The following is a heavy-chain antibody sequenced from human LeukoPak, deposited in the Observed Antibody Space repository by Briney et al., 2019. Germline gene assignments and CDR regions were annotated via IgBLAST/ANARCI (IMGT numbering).Heavy chain of an antibody. V-gene: IGHV3-74*01. CDR2: INSDGSST. CDR1: GFTFSSYW. CDR3: ARVSPKWLLGGLDAFDI. J-gene: IGHJ3*02. Sequence: QPGGSLRLSCAASGFTFSSYWMHWVRQAPGKGLVWVSRINSDGSSTSYADSVKGRFTISRDNAKNTLYLQMNSLRAEDTAVYYCARVSPKWLLGGLDAFDIWGQGTMVTVSS. D-gene: IGHD3-22*01.